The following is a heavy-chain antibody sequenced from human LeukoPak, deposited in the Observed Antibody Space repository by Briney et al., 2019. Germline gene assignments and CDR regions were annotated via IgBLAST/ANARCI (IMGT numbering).Heavy chain of an antibody. V-gene: IGHV4-59*08. CDR1: GGSISSYY. CDR3: APEEYYGSGSYYNY. Sequence: SETLSLTCTVSGGSISSYYWSWIRQPPGKGLEWIGYIYYSGSTNYNPSLKSRVTISVDTSKNQFSLKLSSVTAADTAVYYCAPEEYYGSGSYYNYWGQGTLVTVSS. CDR2: IYYSGST. J-gene: IGHJ4*02. D-gene: IGHD3-10*01.